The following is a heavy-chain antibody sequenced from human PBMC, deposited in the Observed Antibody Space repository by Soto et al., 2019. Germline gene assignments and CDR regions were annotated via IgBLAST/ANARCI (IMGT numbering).Heavy chain of an antibody. D-gene: IGHD4-4*01. CDR2: MSYDGSNK. CDR1: GFTFSSYA. Sequence: QVQLVESGGGVVQPGRSLRLSCAASGFTFSSYAMHWVRQAPGKGLEWVTVMSYDGSNKYYTDSVKGRFTISRDNSKNTLYLQINSLRPEDTAVYYCARPLWRDDYNWGYFDLWGRGTLVTVSS. V-gene: IGHV3-30-3*01. CDR3: ARPLWRDDYNWGYFDL. J-gene: IGHJ2*01.